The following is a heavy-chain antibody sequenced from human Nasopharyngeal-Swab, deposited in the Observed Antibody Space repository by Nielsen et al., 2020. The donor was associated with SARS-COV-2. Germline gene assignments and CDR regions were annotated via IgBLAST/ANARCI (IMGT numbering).Heavy chain of an antibody. J-gene: IGHJ5*02. CDR1: GYTFTSYY. D-gene: IGHD2-2*01. V-gene: IGHV1-46*01. CDR2: INPSGGST. Sequence: ASVKVSCKASGYTFTSYYMHWVRQAPGQGLEWMGIINPSGGSTNYAQKFQGRVTMTRDTSTSTVYMELSSLRSEDTAVYYCAREVIVVVPAANKETATGPESWFDPWGQGTLVTVSS. CDR3: AREVIVVVPAANKETATGPESWFDP.